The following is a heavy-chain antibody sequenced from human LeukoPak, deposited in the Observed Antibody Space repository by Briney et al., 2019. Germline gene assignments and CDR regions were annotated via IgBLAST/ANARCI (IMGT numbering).Heavy chain of an antibody. Sequence: PGGSLRLSCAASGFTFSSYSMNWVRQAPGKALEWVSSISSSSSYIYYADSVKGRFTISRDNAKNSLYLQMNSLRAEDTAVYYCARDEMGIVVVPAENDYYYYYMDVWGKGTTVTVSS. D-gene: IGHD2-2*03. CDR2: ISSSSSYI. CDR3: ARDEMGIVVVPAENDYYYYYMDV. CDR1: GFTFSSYS. J-gene: IGHJ6*03. V-gene: IGHV3-21*01.